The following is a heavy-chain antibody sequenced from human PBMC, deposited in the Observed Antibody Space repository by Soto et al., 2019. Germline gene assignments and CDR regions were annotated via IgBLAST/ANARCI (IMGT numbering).Heavy chain of an antibody. Sequence: GGSLRLSCVASGFSVSTSYMSWVRQAPGKGPEWVSIIYNDGRTYYADAVKGRFIISRDNSKNTLYLQMNSLRAEDTAMYYCARGYCSGGTCFAIWFDPWGQGTLVTVSS. D-gene: IGHD2-15*01. V-gene: IGHV3-53*01. CDR1: GFSVSTSY. CDR3: ARGYCSGGTCFAIWFDP. CDR2: IYNDGRT. J-gene: IGHJ5*02.